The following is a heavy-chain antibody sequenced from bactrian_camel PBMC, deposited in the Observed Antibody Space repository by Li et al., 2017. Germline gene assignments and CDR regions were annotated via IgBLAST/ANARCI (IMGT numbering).Heavy chain of an antibody. V-gene: IGHV3-2*01. CDR1: GFTRSSYY. D-gene: IGHD1*01. CDR2: ITRDGSIT. Sequence: HVQLVESGGGLVQPGGSLRLSCAASGFTRSSYYMSWVRQAPGKGLEWVSSITRDGSITYYTHPVKGRFTSSRDNAKNTVYLQMNSLKSEDTAMYYCALIGQTTEIYWGQGTQVTVS. CDR3: ALIGQTTEIY. J-gene: IGHJ4*01.